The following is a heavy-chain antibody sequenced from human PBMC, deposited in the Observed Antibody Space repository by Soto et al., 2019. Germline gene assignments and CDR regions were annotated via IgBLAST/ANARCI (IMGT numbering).Heavy chain of an antibody. Sequence: ASVKVSCKVPENTLTELTIDWLRQAPGKGPEWMGRSAPEEGEPIYPQKFQGRVSMTEDPSTDTAYMELTSLRFEDTAVYFCPADRKLVGTIGAFDFWGQGTLVTVSS. CDR2: SAPEEGEP. V-gene: IGHV1-24*01. CDR3: PADRKLVGTIGAFDF. CDR1: ENTLTELT. D-gene: IGHD1-26*01. J-gene: IGHJ4*02.